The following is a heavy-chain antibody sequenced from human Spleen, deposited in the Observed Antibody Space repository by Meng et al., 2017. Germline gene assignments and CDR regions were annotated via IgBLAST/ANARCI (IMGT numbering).Heavy chain of an antibody. Sequence: QVQLVQSGVEVKKPGASVKVSCKASGYSFTHHGITWVRQAPGQGLEWLGWISGYNGDTHYAQKFQGRVTMTRDTSISTAYMELSRLRSDDTAVYYCAVPAGRIDYWGQGTLVTVSS. V-gene: IGHV1-18*01. CDR1: GYSFTHHG. CDR3: AVPAGRIDY. CDR2: ISGYNGDT. D-gene: IGHD2-2*01. J-gene: IGHJ4*02.